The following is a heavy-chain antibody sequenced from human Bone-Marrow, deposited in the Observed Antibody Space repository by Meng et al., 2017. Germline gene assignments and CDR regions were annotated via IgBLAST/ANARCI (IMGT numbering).Heavy chain of an antibody. CDR1: GFTFSSYA. CDR3: ARPIRIWFGELLY. CDR2: VSYDGSNK. Sequence: GESLKISCAASGFTFSSYAMHWVRQAPGKGLEWVAVVSYDGSNKYYADSVKGRFTISRDNSKHTLYLQMNSLRAEDTAVYYCARPIRIWFGELLYWGQGTLVTVSS. D-gene: IGHD3-10*01. V-gene: IGHV3-30*04. J-gene: IGHJ4*02.